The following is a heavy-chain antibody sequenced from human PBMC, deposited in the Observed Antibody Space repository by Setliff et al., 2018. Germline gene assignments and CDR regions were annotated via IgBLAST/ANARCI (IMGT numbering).Heavy chain of an antibody. J-gene: IGHJ6*02. V-gene: IGHV4-59*01. CDR3: ARDRTAYSYSLDV. CDR2: IYHNGNT. CDR1: DGSFSDYY. D-gene: IGHD3-22*01. Sequence: ETLSLTCAVYDGSFSDYYWSWIRQPPGKGLEWIGYIYHNGNTNFNPSLKTRVSMSVDTSKNQIALNLKSVTAADTAVYYCARDRTAYSYSLDVWGQGTTVTVSS.